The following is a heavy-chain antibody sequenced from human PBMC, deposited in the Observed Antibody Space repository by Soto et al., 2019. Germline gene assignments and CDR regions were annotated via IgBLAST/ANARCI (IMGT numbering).Heavy chain of an antibody. CDR1: GGSISNGDYY. CDR2: IYYSGST. CDR3: DIENGRYSNGMDA. J-gene: IGHJ6*02. D-gene: IGHD2-15*01. Sequence: PQSLSCSVSGGSISNGDYYWCWIRQPHGKGLEWVGNIYYSGSTYYNPSLKSRVTISVDTSKNQFSLKLSSVTAADTAVYYGDIENGRYSNGMDALAQGTT. V-gene: IGHV4-30-4*01.